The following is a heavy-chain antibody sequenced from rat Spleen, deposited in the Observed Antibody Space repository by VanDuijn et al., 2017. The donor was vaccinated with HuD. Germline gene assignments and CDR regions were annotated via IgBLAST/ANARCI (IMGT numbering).Heavy chain of an antibody. D-gene: IGHD1-11*01. CDR1: GFTYSNYV. J-gene: IGHJ2*01. CDR2: ISTGGGNT. Sequence: EVQLVESDGGLVQPGRSLKLSCAASGFTYSNYVMAWVRQAPTKGLEWVASISTGGGNTYYRDSVKGRFTISRDNAKSTLYLQMVSLRSEDTATYFCARRYDFDYWGQGVMVTVSS. V-gene: IGHV5S23*01. CDR3: ARRYDFDY.